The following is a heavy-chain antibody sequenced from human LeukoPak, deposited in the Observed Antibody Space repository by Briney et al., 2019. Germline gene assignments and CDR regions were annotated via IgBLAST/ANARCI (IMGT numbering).Heavy chain of an antibody. J-gene: IGHJ4*02. V-gene: IGHV3-48*01. CDR2: IGTSSSPI. CDR1: GFTFSNHA. Sequence: GGSLRLSCAASGFTFSNHAMNWARQAPGKGLEWVSYIGTSSSPIYYADSVEGRFTISRDNAKNSLYLQMSSLGAEDTAIYYCSRDRGGGDIYFDYWGQGTLVTVSS. D-gene: IGHD2-21*02. CDR3: SRDRGGGDIYFDY.